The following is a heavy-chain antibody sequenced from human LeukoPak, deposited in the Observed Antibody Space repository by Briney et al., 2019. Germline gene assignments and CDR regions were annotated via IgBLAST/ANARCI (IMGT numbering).Heavy chain of an antibody. V-gene: IGHV3-21*01. Sequence: GGSLRLSCAASGFTFSSYSMNWVRQAPGKGLEWVSSISSSSSYIYYADSVKGRFTISRDNAKNSLYLQMNSLGAEDTAVYYCARDDLDYDILTGYYYYYYMDVWGKGTTVTISS. J-gene: IGHJ6*03. CDR3: ARDDLDYDILTGYYYYYYMDV. D-gene: IGHD3-9*01. CDR2: ISSSSSYI. CDR1: GFTFSSYS.